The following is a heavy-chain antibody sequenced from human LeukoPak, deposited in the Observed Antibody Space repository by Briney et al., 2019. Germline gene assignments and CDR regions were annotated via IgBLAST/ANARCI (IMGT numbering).Heavy chain of an antibody. V-gene: IGHV4-4*02. Sequence: PSETLSLTCAVSGGSISSSNWWSWVRQPPGKGLEWIGEIYHSGSTYYNPSLKSRVTISVDTSKNQFSLKLSSVTAADTAVYYCARVIDVGLGYCSSTSCPNSYYFDYWGQGTLVTVSS. CDR3: ARVIDVGLGYCSSTSCPNSYYFDY. CDR1: GGSISSSNW. J-gene: IGHJ4*02. CDR2: IYHSGST. D-gene: IGHD2-2*01.